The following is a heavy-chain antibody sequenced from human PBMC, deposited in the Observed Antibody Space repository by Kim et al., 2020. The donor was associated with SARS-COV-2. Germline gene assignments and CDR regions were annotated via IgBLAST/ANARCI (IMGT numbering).Heavy chain of an antibody. J-gene: IGHJ6*02. V-gene: IGHV3-48*03. CDR3: ARDSQLGSGWSYYYYYGMDV. Sequence: RFTISRDNAKNSLYLQMNSLRAEDTAVYYCARDSQLGSGWSYYYYYGMDVWGQGTTVTVSS. D-gene: IGHD6-19*01.